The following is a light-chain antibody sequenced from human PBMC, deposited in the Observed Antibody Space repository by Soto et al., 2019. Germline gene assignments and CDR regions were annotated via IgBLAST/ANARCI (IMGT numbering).Light chain of an antibody. V-gene: IGKV1-5*01. CDR3: QQYDSYPYT. CDR2: DAF. J-gene: IGKJ2*01. Sequence: DIQMTQSPSTLSASVADRVTITCRASQSIGTWLAWYQQKPGKAPKLLIYDAFNLESGVPSRFSGSGSGTEFTLTISSLQPDDFATYYCQQYDSYPYTFGQGTQLEIK. CDR1: QSIGTW.